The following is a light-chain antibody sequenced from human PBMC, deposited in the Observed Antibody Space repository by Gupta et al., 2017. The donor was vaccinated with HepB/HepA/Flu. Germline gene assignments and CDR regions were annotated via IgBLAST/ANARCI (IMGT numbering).Light chain of an antibody. V-gene: IGLV1-47*02. J-gene: IGLJ1*01. CDR3: AACDNSLSGYV. CDR1: SSNVGRDN. Sequence: QSVLTQPPSASANPGQRDTIACSGSSSNVGRDNVYWYQQHPGAAPKLLIYNTNQRPSGVPDRFSGSKSVTSASLAISGLRSEDEADYYCAACDNSLSGYVFGTGTWVTVL. CDR2: NTN.